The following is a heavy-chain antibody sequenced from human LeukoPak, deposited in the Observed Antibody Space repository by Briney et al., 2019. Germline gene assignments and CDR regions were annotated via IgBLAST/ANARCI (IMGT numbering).Heavy chain of an antibody. CDR2: IWYDGSRS. CDR3: TRDAADYFDSSASFDY. V-gene: IGHV3-30*04. Sequence: PGKSLRLSCAASGFTFRSYSMHWVRQAPGQGLEWVAVIWYDGSRSDYADSVKGRFTISRDNSKNTLFLQMNSLRGEDTAVYYCTRDAADYFDSSASFDYCGQGTLVTVSS. D-gene: IGHD3-22*01. CDR1: GFTFRSYS. J-gene: IGHJ4*02.